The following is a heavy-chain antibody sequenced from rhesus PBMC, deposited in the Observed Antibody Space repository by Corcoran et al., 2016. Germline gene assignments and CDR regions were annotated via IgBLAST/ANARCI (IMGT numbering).Heavy chain of an antibody. Sequence: QVQLQVSGPGLVKLSETLSLTCAVSGGSISSSNWWSRIRQSPGKGLEWIGNVGGSSSSTANHPALKSRDAIAKATPRNQFLRKLGSVTDAITGVCYCARHDGSGWYWGEVGYWGQGVLVTVSS. CDR2: VGGSSSST. J-gene: IGHJ4*01. CDR1: GGSISSSNW. CDR3: ARHDGSGWYWGEVGY. V-gene: IGHV4-65*02. D-gene: IGHD6-31*01.